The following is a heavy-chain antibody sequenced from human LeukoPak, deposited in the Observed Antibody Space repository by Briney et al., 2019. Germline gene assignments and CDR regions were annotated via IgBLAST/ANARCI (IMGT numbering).Heavy chain of an antibody. CDR1: GFTFSDYY. V-gene: IGHV4-34*01. Sequence: PGGSLRLSCAASGFTFSDYYMSWIRQPPGKGLEWIGEINHSGSTNYNPSLKSRVTISVDTSKNQFSLKLSSVTAADTAVYYCARGAMVRGLGRNWFDPWGQGTLVTVSS. J-gene: IGHJ5*02. CDR3: ARGAMVRGLGRNWFDP. CDR2: INHSGST. D-gene: IGHD3-10*01.